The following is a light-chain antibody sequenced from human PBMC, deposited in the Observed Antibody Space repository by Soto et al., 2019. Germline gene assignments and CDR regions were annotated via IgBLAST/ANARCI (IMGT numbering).Light chain of an antibody. V-gene: IGKV3-15*01. CDR2: GAS. J-gene: IGKJ1*01. CDR3: QQYNIWPQT. Sequence: EIVMTQSPATLSVSPGERASLSCRASQSLSSNLAWYQQKPGQAPRLLIYGASTRATGIPARFSGSGSGTEFTLTISSLQSEDFAVYFCQQYNIWPQTFGQGTKVDIK. CDR1: QSLSSN.